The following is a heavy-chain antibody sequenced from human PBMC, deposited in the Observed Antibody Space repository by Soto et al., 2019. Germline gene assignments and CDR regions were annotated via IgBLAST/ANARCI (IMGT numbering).Heavy chain of an antibody. CDR3: ARVTIFEYWFDP. D-gene: IGHD3-3*01. V-gene: IGHV4-38-2*01. Sequence: SETLSLTCAVSSYSISGGFYWAWIRQPPGKGLEWIGNIYHSGSAHYNPSLKSRVTMSVDTSKNNFSLRLPSVTAADTAVYYCARVTIFEYWFDPWGQGILVSVTA. CDR2: IYHSGSA. CDR1: SYSISGGFY. J-gene: IGHJ5*02.